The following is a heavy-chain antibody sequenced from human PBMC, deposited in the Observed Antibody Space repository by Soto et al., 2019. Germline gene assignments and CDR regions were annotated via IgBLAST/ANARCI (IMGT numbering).Heavy chain of an antibody. D-gene: IGHD6-19*01. V-gene: IGHV3-30*03. J-gene: IGHJ4*02. CDR1: GFTFSDYA. CDR2: VSHDGTNT. CDR3: ATWGRQWLVTSDFNY. Sequence: VQLVGSGGGVVQPGRSLRLSCAASGFTFSDYAMHWVRQAPGKGLEWVAVVSHDGTNTHYAGSVKGRFTISRDSSKNTVSLDMTSLRAEDTAVYYCATWGRQWLVTSDFNYWGQGALVTVSS.